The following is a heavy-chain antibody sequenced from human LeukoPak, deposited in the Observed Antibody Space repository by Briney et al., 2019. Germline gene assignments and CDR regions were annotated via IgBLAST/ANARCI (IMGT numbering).Heavy chain of an antibody. Sequence: GGSLRLSCAASGFAISSYSMNWVRQAPGKGLEWVAFMRHDGTDIYYADSVKGRFTISRDNSKNTLYFQMNSLIYEDAAVYYCAKTGFQWGEYFYYMDVWGKGTTVTVSS. CDR1: GFAISSYS. V-gene: IGHV3-30*02. J-gene: IGHJ6*03. D-gene: IGHD1-14*01. CDR2: MRHDGTDI. CDR3: AKTGFQWGEYFYYMDV.